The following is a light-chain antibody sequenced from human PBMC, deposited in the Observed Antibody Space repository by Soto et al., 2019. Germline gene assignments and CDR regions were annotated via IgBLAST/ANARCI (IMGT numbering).Light chain of an antibody. V-gene: IGKV3-20*01. CDR2: GAS. CDR1: QSVSSSY. J-gene: IGKJ1*01. CDR3: QQYGSSKP. Sequence: EIVLTQSPGTLSLSPGERATLSCRASQSVSSSYLAWYQQKPGQAPRLLIYGASSRATGIPDRFSGSGSGKDFTLTISRLEPEDFAVYYCQQYGSSKPFGQGTKVEIK.